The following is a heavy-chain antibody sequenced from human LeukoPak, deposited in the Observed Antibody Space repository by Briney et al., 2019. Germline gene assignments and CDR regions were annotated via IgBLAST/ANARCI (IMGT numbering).Heavy chain of an antibody. CDR1: GGSFSGYY. D-gene: IGHD3-22*01. V-gene: IGHV4-34*01. CDR3: ARGRYVLYYDSSGYFHFDY. J-gene: IGHJ4*02. CDR2: INHSGST. Sequence: SETLSLTCAVYGGSFSGYYWSWIRQPPGKGLEWIGEINHSGSTNYNPSLKSRVTISVDTSKNQFSLKLSSVTAADTAVYYCARGRYVLYYDSSGYFHFDYWGQGTLVTVSS.